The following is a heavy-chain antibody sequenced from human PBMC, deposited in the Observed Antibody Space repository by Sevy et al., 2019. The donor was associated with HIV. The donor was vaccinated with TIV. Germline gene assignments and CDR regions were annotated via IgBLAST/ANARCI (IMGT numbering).Heavy chain of an antibody. V-gene: IGHV3-7*01. Sequence: GGSLRLSCAASGFTFSSYWMSWVRQAPGKGLEWVANIKQDGSEKYYVDSVKGRFTISRDNAKNSRYLQMNSLRAEDTAVYYCARDKKRKGYCSSTSCLYYYGMDVWGQGTTVTVSS. D-gene: IGHD2-2*01. J-gene: IGHJ6*02. CDR3: ARDKKRKGYCSSTSCLYYYGMDV. CDR2: IKQDGSEK. CDR1: GFTFSSYW.